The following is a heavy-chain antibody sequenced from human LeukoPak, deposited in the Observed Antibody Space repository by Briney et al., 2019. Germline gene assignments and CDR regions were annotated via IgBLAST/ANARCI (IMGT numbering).Heavy chain of an antibody. CDR3: ARVAVGGTRAFDI. CDR2: IYHSGST. J-gene: IGHJ3*02. V-gene: IGHV4-38-2*02. CDR1: GYSISSGYY. Sequence: SSETLSLTCTVSGYSISSGYYWGWIRQPPGKGLEWIGSIYHSGSTYYNPSLKSRVTISVDTSKNQFSLKLSSVTAADTAVYYCARVAVGGTRAFDIWGQGTTVTVSS. D-gene: IGHD6-19*01.